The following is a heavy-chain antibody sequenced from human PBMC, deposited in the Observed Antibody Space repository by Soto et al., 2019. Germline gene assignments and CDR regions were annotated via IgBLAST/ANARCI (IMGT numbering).Heavy chain of an antibody. D-gene: IGHD3-9*01. CDR1: GFSLSTSGVG. CDR2: IYWDDSK. J-gene: IGHJ4*02. Sequence: QITLKESGPTLVRPTQTLTLTCAFSGFSLSTSGVGVGWIRQPPGKALEWLAVIYWDDSKHYSPSLRSRLTITKDTANNQVVLTMTNMDPMDTGTYCCAHKGPEDWPLDYWGQGTLVTVSS. CDR3: AHKGPEDWPLDY. V-gene: IGHV2-5*02.